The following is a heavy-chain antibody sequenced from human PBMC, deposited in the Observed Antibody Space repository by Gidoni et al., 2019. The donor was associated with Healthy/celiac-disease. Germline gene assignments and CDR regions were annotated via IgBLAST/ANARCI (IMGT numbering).Heavy chain of an antibody. Sequence: EVQLVETGGGLLQPGGSLRLSCAASGFTVSSNYMGWVRQAPGKGLGWVSVIYSGGSTYYADSVKGRFTISRDNSKNTLYLQMNSLRAEDTAVYYCAREGPYYDILTGYYGYWGQGTLVTVSS. J-gene: IGHJ4*02. CDR2: IYSGGST. D-gene: IGHD3-9*01. V-gene: IGHV3-53*02. CDR3: AREGPYYDILTGYYGY. CDR1: GFTVSSNY.